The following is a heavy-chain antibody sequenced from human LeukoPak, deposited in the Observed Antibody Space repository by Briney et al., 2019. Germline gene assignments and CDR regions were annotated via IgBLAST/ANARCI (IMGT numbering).Heavy chain of an antibody. Sequence: ASVKVSCKASGYIFTDYYLHWVRQAPGRGLEWMAWINPKSGGTKYAQKLEGRVTMTRDTSSSTAYMEVSRLRSDDTAVYHCTRDRITEEGGHCDYWGQGTQVTVSS. CDR3: TRDRITEEGGHCDY. CDR2: INPKSGGT. D-gene: IGHD3-16*01. CDR1: GYIFTDYY. J-gene: IGHJ4*02. V-gene: IGHV1-2*02.